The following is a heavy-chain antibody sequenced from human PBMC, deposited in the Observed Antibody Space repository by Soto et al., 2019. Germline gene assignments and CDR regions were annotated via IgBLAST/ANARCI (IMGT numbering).Heavy chain of an antibody. V-gene: IGHV4-34*01. D-gene: IGHD1-1*01. CDR1: GGFVTSGSYY. J-gene: IGHJ3*02. CDR2: MSHSGGT. CDR3: ARIERGTATTVVDAFDI. Sequence: QVQLQQWGAGLLKPSETLSLTCAVYGGFVTSGSYYWSWIRQHPGKGLEWIGEMSHSGGTHFKPSLQRRVTISVDTSKNQFTLKISSVTAADTALYYCARIERGTATTVVDAFDIWGPGTMVTVSS.